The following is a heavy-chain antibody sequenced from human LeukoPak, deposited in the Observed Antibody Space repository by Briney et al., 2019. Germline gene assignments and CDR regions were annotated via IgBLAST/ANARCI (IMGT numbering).Heavy chain of an antibody. CDR3: ARGKPYCSSTSCLDWFDP. J-gene: IGHJ5*02. CDR2: INHTGST. D-gene: IGHD2-2*01. V-gene: IGHV4-34*01. CDR1: GGSFSTDY. Sequence: SETLSLTCALYGGSFSTDYWSWIRQSPGKGLEWIGEINHTGSTNFNPSLKSRVTMSIDASKNQFSLKLSSVTAADTAVYYCARGKPYCSSTSCLDWFDPWGQGTLVTVSS.